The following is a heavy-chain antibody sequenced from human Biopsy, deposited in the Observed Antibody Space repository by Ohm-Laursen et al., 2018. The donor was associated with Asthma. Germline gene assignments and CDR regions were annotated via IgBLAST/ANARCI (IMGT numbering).Heavy chain of an antibody. J-gene: IGHJ6*02. D-gene: IGHD3-10*01. CDR2: ISVYNGNT. V-gene: IGHV1-18*01. Sequence: ASVKVSCKTSGYTFNSAGITWVRRAPGQGLEWMGWISVYNGNTKVAQKLQDRVIMITDTSTSTAYMELRSLRSDDTAVYFCARAVDYSHYYGIDVWGQGTTVTVS. CDR3: ARAVDYSHYYGIDV. CDR1: GYTFNSAG.